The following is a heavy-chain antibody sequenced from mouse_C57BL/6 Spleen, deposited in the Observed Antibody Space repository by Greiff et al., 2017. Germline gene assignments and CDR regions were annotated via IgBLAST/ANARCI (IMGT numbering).Heavy chain of an antibody. D-gene: IGHD1-1*01. V-gene: IGHV1-52*01. Sequence: QVQLQQPGAELVRPGSSVKLSCKASGYTFTSYWMHWVKQRPIQGLEWIGNIDPSDSETHYNQKFKDKATLTVDKSSSTAYMQLSRLTSEDSAVYYCARGLSSHYWYFDVWGTGTTVTVSS. CDR1: GYTFTSYW. CDR3: ARGLSSHYWYFDV. CDR2: IDPSDSET. J-gene: IGHJ1*03.